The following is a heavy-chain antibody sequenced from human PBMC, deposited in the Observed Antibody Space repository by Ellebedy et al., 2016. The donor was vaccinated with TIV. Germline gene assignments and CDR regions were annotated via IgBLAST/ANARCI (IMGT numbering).Heavy chain of an antibody. D-gene: IGHD4-17*01. J-gene: IGHJ5*02. V-gene: IGHV4-34*01. Sequence: SQTLSLTCGIYGGSLSGHYWSWIRQPPGKGLEWIGEIYHSGSTNYNPSLKSRVTISVDKSKNQFSLKLSSVTAADTAVYYCARDHSEYGDRWFDPWGQGTLVTVSS. CDR3: ARDHSEYGDRWFDP. CDR2: IYHSGST. CDR1: GGSLSGHY.